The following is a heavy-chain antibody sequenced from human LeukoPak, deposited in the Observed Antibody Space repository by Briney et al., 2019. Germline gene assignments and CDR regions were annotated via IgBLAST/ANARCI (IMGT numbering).Heavy chain of an antibody. Sequence: ASVKVSCKASGYTFTSYYMHWVRQAPGQGLEWMGIINPSGGSTSYAQKFQGRVTMTRDTSTSTVYMELSSLRSEDTAVCYCARGGTIFGVVIIPPDYWGQGTLVTVSS. CDR2: INPSGGST. CDR3: ARGGTIFGVVIIPPDY. J-gene: IGHJ4*02. D-gene: IGHD3-3*01. CDR1: GYTFTSYY. V-gene: IGHV1-46*01.